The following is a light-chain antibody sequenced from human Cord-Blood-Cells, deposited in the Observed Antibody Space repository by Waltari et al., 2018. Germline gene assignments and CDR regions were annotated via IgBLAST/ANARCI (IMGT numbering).Light chain of an antibody. V-gene: IGKV3-15*01. CDR1: QSVSSN. Sequence: EIVMTQSPATLSVSPGERATLSCRASQSVSSNLAWYQQKPGQAPSLLIYGASTRATGIPARFSCSGSGTEFTLTISSLQSEDFAVYYCQQYNNWPFTFGPGTKVDIK. CDR3: QQYNNWPFT. CDR2: GAS. J-gene: IGKJ3*01.